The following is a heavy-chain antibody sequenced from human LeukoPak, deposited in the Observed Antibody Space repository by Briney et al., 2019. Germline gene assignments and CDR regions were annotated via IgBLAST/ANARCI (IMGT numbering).Heavy chain of an antibody. V-gene: IGHV4-59*12. CDR3: ARLSYMDV. CDR1: GGSISSYY. J-gene: IGHJ6*03. Sequence: TSETLSLTCTVSGGSISSYYWSWIRQPPGKGLEWIGYIYYSGSTNYNPSLKSRVTISVDTSKNQFSLKLSSVTAADTAVYYCARLSYMDVWGKGTTVTVSS. CDR2: IYYSGST. D-gene: IGHD2/OR15-2a*01.